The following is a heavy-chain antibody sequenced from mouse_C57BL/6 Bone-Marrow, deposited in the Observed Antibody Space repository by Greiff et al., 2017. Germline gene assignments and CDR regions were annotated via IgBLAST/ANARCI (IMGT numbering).Heavy chain of an antibody. CDR1: GFTFQDDY. CDR3: STCDGNYFDF. CDR2: LVPEIGDT. J-gene: IGHJ2*01. Sequence: EVQLQQSGAELVRPGASVKLSCTASGFTFQDDYIPWVNQRPEKGLEWIGWLVPEIGDTDYASNFRGKVTIISDTSSNTVYLQLSSLTSEDTAVYYCSTCDGNYFDFWCQGTPLTVAS. D-gene: IGHD2-3*01. V-gene: IGHV14-4*01.